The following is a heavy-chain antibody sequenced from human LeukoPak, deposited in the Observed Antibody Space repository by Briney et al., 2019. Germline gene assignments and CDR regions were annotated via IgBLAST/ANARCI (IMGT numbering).Heavy chain of an antibody. CDR1: GYSFTSYW. D-gene: IGHD3-3*01. J-gene: IGHJ4*02. CDR3: ARLDDFWSGYSNFDY. Sequence: GESLKISCKGSGYSFTSYWIGWVRQMPGKGLEWMGIIYPGDSDTRYSPSFQGQVTISADKSISTAYLQWISLKASDTAMYYCARLDDFWSGYSNFDYWGQGTLVTVSS. CDR2: IYPGDSDT. V-gene: IGHV5-51*01.